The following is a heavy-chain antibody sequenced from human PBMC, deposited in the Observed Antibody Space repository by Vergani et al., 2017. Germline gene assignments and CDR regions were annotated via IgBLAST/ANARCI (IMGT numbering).Heavy chain of an antibody. CDR2: FYYSGST. CDR3: ARVNTETNGHLYYYYYMDV. J-gene: IGHJ6*03. CDR1: GDSINSSSYY. V-gene: IGHV4-39*01. D-gene: IGHD4-11*01. Sequence: QLRLQESGPGLVKPSETLSLTCTVSGDSINSSSYYWDWVRQPPGKGLEWIGSFYYSGSTYYNPALKSRVTISADTSKNQFSLTLNSVTATDTAIYFCARVNTETNGHLYYYYYMDVWVQGTAVTVS.